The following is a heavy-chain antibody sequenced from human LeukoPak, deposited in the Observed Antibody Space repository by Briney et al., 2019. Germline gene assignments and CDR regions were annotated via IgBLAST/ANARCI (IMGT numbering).Heavy chain of an antibody. J-gene: IGHJ5*02. CDR2: IYTSGST. CDR3: AREPLTYYYDSSGYFDNWFDP. CDR1: GGSISSYY. D-gene: IGHD3-22*01. Sequence: SETLSLTCTVSGGSISSYYWSWIRQPAGKGLEWIGRIYTSGSTNYNPSLKSRVTMSVVTSKNQFSLKLSSVTAADTAVYYCAREPLTYYYDSSGYFDNWFDPWGQGTLVTVSS. V-gene: IGHV4-4*07.